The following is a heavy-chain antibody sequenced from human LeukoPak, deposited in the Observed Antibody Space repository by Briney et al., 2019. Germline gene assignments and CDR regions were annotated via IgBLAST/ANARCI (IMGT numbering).Heavy chain of an antibody. J-gene: IGHJ5*02. Sequence: GGSLRLSCAASGFTFSSYAMSWVRQAPGKGLEWVSGISGSGGRTYYADSVKGRFTISRDNSKNTLYLQMNSLRAENTAVYYCARDYFRRRDGQPGLFDPWGQGTLVTVSS. D-gene: IGHD5-24*01. V-gene: IGHV3-23*01. CDR3: ARDYFRRRDGQPGLFDP. CDR1: GFTFSSYA. CDR2: ISGSGGRT.